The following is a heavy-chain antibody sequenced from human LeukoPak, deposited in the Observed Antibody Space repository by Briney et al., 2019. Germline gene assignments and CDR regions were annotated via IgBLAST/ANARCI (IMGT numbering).Heavy chain of an antibody. J-gene: IGHJ4*02. D-gene: IGHD2-21*02. CDR1: GGSITGSHY. CDR2: IYFTGKT. V-gene: IGHV4-39*01. Sequence: SETLSLTCTVSGGSITGSHYWGWIRQPPGKGLEWIGSIYFTGKTYYSPSLNSRVTISVGMSRNHFSLTLSSVTAADTAVYYCARHPVVMTARGMIDDWGQGTLAVVSS. CDR3: ARHPVVMTARGMIDD.